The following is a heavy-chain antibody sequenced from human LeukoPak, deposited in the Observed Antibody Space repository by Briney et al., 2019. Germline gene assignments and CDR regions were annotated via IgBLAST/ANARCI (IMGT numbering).Heavy chain of an antibody. V-gene: IGHV3-7*01. CDR1: GFTFSTYW. CDR3: ASDRAYSQFDY. J-gene: IGHJ4*02. Sequence: GGSLRLSCAASGFTFSTYWMDWVRQAPGKGLEWVASIKEDGSDANYVGSVRGRFTVSRDNTKNSLYLQMNSLRADDTAVYYCASDRAYSQFDYWGQGTLVTVSS. D-gene: IGHD2-15*01. CDR2: IKEDGSDA.